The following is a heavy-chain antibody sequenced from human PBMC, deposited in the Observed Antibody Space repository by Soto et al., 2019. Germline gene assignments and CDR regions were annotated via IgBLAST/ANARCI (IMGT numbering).Heavy chain of an antibody. V-gene: IGHV3-23*01. CDR2: MVGDGSSS. D-gene: IGHD1-26*01. CDR3: AKDLRPDGRYDLDY. CDR1: GFIFRTYA. J-gene: IGHJ4*02. Sequence: EVQLLESGGGLAQPGGSLRLSCAASGFIFRTYAMNWVRQAPGKGLEWASVMVGDGSSSDYADSVRGRFTISRDNSKNTLYLQMNNLRAEDTAVYYCAKDLRPDGRYDLDYWGQGTLVTVSS.